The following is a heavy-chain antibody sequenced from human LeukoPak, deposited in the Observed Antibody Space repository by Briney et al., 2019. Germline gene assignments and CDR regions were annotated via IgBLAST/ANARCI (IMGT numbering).Heavy chain of an antibody. CDR3: AKVRYSGSFVGAFDI. J-gene: IGHJ3*02. CDR2: ISGSGGST. V-gene: IGHV3-23*01. Sequence: GRSLRLSCAASGFTFSSYAMSWVRQAPGKGLEWVSAISGSGGSTYYADSVKGWFTISRDNSKNTLYLQMNSLRAEDTAVYYCAKVRYSGSFVGAFDIWGQGTMVTVSS. D-gene: IGHD1-26*01. CDR1: GFTFSSYA.